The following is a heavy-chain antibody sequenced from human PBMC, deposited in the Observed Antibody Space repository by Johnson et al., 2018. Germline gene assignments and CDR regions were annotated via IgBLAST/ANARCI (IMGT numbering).Heavy chain of an antibody. J-gene: IGHJ1*01. CDR3: SRAIVGKGYFQH. V-gene: IGHV3-30*03. Sequence: VQLVESGGGVVQPGRSLRLSCAASGFTFSSYGMHWVRQAPGKGLEWVAVISYDGSKKYYADSGKGRFTISRDNSKNTLDLQMNSLRDEDTAVYYCSRAIVGKGYFQHWGQGTLVTVSS. CDR2: ISYDGSKK. D-gene: IGHD1-26*01. CDR1: GFTFSSYG.